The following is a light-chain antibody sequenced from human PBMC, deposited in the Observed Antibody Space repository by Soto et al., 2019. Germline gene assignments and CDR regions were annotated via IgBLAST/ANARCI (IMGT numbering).Light chain of an antibody. Sequence: EIALTQSPSTLSLSPQERASLSCRASQSISSYLAWYQQKPGQAPRLLIYDASNRATGIPARFSGSGSGTDFTLTISSLEPEDFAVYYCQQRSNWPPTFGPGTKVDIK. CDR3: QQRSNWPPT. CDR2: DAS. CDR1: QSISSY. V-gene: IGKV3-11*01. J-gene: IGKJ3*01.